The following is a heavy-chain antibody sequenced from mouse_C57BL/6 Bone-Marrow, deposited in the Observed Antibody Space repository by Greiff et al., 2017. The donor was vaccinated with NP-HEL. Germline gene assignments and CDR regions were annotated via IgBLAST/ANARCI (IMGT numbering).Heavy chain of an antibody. D-gene: IGHD2-1*01. V-gene: IGHV5-9-1*02. CDR2: ISSGGDYI. CDR3: TREVTIGGFAY. J-gene: IGHJ3*01. Sequence: EVKLMESGEGLVKPGGSLKLSCAASGFTFSSYAMSWVRQTPEKRLEWVAYISSGGDYIYYADTVKGRFTISRDNARNTLYLQMSSLKSEDTAMYYCTREVTIGGFAYWGQGTLVTVSA. CDR1: GFTFSSYA.